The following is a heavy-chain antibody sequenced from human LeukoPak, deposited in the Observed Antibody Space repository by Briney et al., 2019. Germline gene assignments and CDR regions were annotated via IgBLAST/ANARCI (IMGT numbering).Heavy chain of an antibody. CDR1: GYSFTSYW. CDR2: IYPGDSDT. CDR3: ARQIAVDSVRGEFDY. V-gene: IGHV5-51*01. Sequence: GESLNISCQGSGYSFTSYWIRWVRQMPGKGLEWMGIIYPGDSDTRYSPSFQGQVTLSADKSISTAYLQGSSLKASHTAMYYCARQIAVDSVRGEFDYWGQGTLVSVSS. D-gene: IGHD3-10*01. J-gene: IGHJ4*02.